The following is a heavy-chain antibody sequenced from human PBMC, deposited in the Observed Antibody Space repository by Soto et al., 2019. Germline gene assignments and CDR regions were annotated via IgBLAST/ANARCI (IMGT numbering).Heavy chain of an antibody. Sequence: QVQLVQSGAAVKKPGSSVKVSCTASGGSVSSYTLSWVRQAPGQGLEWMGRIIPILGRANYAQKFQGRVTITADKSTSTAYMELISLRSEDTAVYFCAGDSGYSNYAFDFWGQGTLVTVSS. CDR2: IIPILGRA. J-gene: IGHJ4*02. CDR1: GGSVSSYT. V-gene: IGHV1-69*08. CDR3: AGDSGYSNYAFDF. D-gene: IGHD4-4*01.